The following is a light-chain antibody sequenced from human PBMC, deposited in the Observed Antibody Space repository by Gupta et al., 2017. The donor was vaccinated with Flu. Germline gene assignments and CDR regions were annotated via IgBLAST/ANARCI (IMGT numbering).Light chain of an antibody. CDR2: GAS. Sequence: ERVLTQSPGTLSLSPGERATLSCMADQNVNRFYLAWYQQKPGQAPRLLIYGASNWATGVPDRFCGSGFGTDFTLTISRLEPEDFAVYCCQQYDTSPYNFGQGTKLEI. CDR3: QQYDTSPYN. J-gene: IGKJ2*01. V-gene: IGKV3-20*01. CDR1: QNVNRFY.